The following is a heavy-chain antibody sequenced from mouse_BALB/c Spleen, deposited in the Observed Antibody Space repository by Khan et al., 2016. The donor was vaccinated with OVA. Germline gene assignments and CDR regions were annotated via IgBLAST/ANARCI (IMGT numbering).Heavy chain of an antibody. D-gene: IGHD2-3*01. V-gene: IGHV5-12*02. Sequence: EVELVESGGGLVQPGGSLTLSCPTSGFTFSDYYMYWVRQTPEKRLEWVAYISNRGSTTYYPDTVRGRFTISRDNAKNTLYLQMSRLKSEDTARSYCAREGDDGGLAYWGQGTLVTVSA. CDR3: AREGDDGGLAY. CDR1: GFTFSDYY. CDR2: ISNRGSTT. J-gene: IGHJ3*01.